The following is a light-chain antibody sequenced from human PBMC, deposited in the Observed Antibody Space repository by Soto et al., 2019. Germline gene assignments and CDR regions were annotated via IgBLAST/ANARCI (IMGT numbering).Light chain of an antibody. CDR1: QSVSSN. J-gene: IGKJ1*01. CDR3: QQYNTWPRT. CDR2: GVS. V-gene: IGKV3-15*01. Sequence: EIAMTQSPATLSVSPGERATLSCRASQSVSSNLAWFQQKPGQAPSLLIYGVSNRATGVPVRFSGSGSGTECTLTINSLQSEDFEVYFCQQYNTWPRTFGQGTKVDI.